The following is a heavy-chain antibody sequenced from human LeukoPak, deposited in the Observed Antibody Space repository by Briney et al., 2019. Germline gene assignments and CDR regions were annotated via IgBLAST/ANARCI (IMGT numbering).Heavy chain of an antibody. J-gene: IGHJ6*02. Sequence: ASVKVSCMASGYTFTGYYMHWVRQAPGQGREWMGWINTNSGDTNYAQKFQDRPTMNMDTSISTAYMVLSRLRSDDTAVYYCARGPATTKTYYYYGMDVWGQGTTVTVSS. CDR2: INTNSGDT. CDR1: GYTFTGYY. D-gene: IGHD5-12*01. V-gene: IGHV1-2*02. CDR3: ARGPATTKTYYYYGMDV.